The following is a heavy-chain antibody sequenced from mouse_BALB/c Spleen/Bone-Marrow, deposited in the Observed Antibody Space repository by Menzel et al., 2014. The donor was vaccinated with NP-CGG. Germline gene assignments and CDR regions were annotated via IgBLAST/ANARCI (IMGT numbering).Heavy chain of an antibody. Sequence: QVQLKQSGAELVKPGASVKLSCKASGYTFTSYYMYWVKQRPGQGLEWIGGINPSTGGTNFNEKFKSKATLTVDKSSSTAYMQLSSLTSEDSAVYYCTRGLRAWFAYWGQGTLVTVSA. D-gene: IGHD3-1*01. CDR2: INPSTGGT. V-gene: IGHV1S81*02. CDR3: TRGLRAWFAY. CDR1: GYTFTSYY. J-gene: IGHJ3*01.